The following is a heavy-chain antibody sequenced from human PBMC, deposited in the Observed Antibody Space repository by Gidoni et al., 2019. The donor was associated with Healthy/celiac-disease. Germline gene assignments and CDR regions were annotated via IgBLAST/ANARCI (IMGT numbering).Heavy chain of an antibody. V-gene: IGHV3-23*01. J-gene: IGHJ4*02. CDR3: AKGEMRVDTAMEWTLYDY. Sequence: EVQLLESGGGLVQPGGSLRLSCAASGFTFSSYAMGWVRPAPGKGLEWVSAISGSGGSKYYADSVKGRFTISRDNSKNTLYLQMNSLRAEDTAVYYCAKGEMRVDTAMEWTLYDYWGQGALVTVSS. CDR1: GFTFSSYA. D-gene: IGHD5-18*01. CDR2: ISGSGGSK.